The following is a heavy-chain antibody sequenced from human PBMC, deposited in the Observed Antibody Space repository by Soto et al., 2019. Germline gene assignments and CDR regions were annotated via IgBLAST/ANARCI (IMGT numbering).Heavy chain of an antibody. Sequence: GGSLRLSCAASGFTFDNYAMHWVRQVPGKGLEWVSGINWNSGSIGYGDSVKGRFAISRDNAKNSLHLQMNSLSAEDTAFYYCVKDESINWYSGHFRHWGQGTLVTVSS. J-gene: IGHJ1*01. V-gene: IGHV3-9*01. D-gene: IGHD6-13*01. CDR3: VKDESINWYSGHFRH. CDR2: INWNSGSI. CDR1: GFTFDNYA.